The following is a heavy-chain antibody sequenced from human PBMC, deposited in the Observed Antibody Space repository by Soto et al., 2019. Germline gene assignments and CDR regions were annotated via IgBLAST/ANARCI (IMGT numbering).Heavy chain of an antibody. V-gene: IGHV3-23*01. Sequence: EVQLLESGGGLVQPGGSLRLSCEASGFTFNNYAMNWVRQAAGKGLAWVSGISGGGGKTYFAVSVKGRFTISRDNSKNTLYLQMNSLRDEDTAMYFCAKRSREGYKSPIDCWGQGTLVTVSS. CDR2: ISGGGGKT. CDR1: GFTFNNYA. D-gene: IGHD5-12*01. J-gene: IGHJ4*02. CDR3: AKRSREGYKSPIDC.